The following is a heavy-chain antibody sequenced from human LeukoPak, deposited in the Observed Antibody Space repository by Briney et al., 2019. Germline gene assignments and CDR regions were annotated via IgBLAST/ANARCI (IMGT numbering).Heavy chain of an antibody. J-gene: IGHJ4*02. CDR2: INPSDRST. CDR1: GGTFSSYA. CDR3: ARAIYCSGGSCHWEFDY. Sequence: ASVKVSCKASGGTFSSYAISWVRQAPGQGLEWMGIINPSDRSTSYAQKFQGRVTMTSDTSTSTVYMELSSLRSEDTAMYYCARAIYCSGGSCHWEFDYWGQGTLVTVSS. D-gene: IGHD2-15*01. V-gene: IGHV1-46*01.